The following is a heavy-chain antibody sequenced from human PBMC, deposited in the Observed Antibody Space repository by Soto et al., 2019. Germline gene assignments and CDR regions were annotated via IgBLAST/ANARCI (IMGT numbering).Heavy chain of an antibody. CDR2: ITSSGSTV. D-gene: IGHD2-8*02. J-gene: IGHJ4*02. V-gene: IGHV3-11*01. Sequence: GGSLRLSCAASGFTFTDSYMSWIRQAPGKGLEWVSYITSSGSTVRYADSVQGRFTISRDNAKNSLYLQIDSLRAEDTAVYYCARDSGGVPIPRYWGQGTLVTVSS. CDR1: GFTFTDSY. CDR3: ARDSGGVPIPRY.